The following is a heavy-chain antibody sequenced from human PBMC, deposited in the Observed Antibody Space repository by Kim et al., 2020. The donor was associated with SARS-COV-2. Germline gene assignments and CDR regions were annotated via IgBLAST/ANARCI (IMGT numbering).Heavy chain of an antibody. D-gene: IGHD6-6*01. V-gene: IGHV3-43*02. J-gene: IGHJ6*02. CDR3: AKDEDGAARILYYYYGMDV. Sequence: GGSLRLSCAASGFTFDDYAMHWVRQAPGKGLEWVSLISGDGGSTYYADSVKGRFTISRDNSKNSLYLQMNSLRTEDTALYYCAKDEDGAARILYYYYGMDVWGQGTTVTVSS. CDR1: GFTFDDYA. CDR2: ISGDGGST.